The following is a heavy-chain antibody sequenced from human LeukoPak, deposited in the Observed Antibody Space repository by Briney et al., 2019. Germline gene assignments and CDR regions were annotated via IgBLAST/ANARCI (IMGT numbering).Heavy chain of an antibody. CDR1: GYTFTSYG. CDR2: ISAYNGNT. J-gene: IGHJ4*02. V-gene: IGHV1-18*01. Sequence: ASVKVSCKASGYTFTSYGISWVRQAPGQGLEWMGWISAYNGNTNYAQNLQGRVTMTTDTSTSTAYIELRSLRSDDTAVYYCARVPNYYDSSGSHTCYFDYWGQGTPVTVSS. CDR3: ARVPNYYDSSGSHTCYFDY. D-gene: IGHD3-22*01.